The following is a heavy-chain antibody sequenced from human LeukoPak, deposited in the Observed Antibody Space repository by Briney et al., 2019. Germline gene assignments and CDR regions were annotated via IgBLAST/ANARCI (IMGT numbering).Heavy chain of an antibody. CDR3: AKVGYCSSTSCQLRYY. Sequence: GGSLRLSCAASGFTFSSYAMSWVRQAPGKGLEWVAFIRYDGSNKYYADSVKGRFTISRDNSKNTLYLQMNSLRAEDTAVYYCAKVGYCSSTSCQLRYYWGQGTLVTVSS. CDR2: IRYDGSNK. CDR1: GFTFSSYA. V-gene: IGHV3-30*02. D-gene: IGHD2-2*01. J-gene: IGHJ4*02.